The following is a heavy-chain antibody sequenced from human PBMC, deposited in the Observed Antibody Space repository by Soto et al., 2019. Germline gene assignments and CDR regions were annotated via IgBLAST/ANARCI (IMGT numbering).Heavy chain of an antibody. CDR3: ARDRYSSSNYYYYYGMDV. CDR2: ISSSSSTI. D-gene: IGHD6-13*01. J-gene: IGHJ6*02. V-gene: IGHV3-48*01. Sequence: PGGSLRLSCAASGFTFSSYSMNWVRQAPGKGLEWVSYISSSSSTIYYADSVKGRFTISRDNAKNSLYLQMNSLRAEDTAVYYCARDRYSSSNYYYYYGMDVWGQGTTVTVSS. CDR1: GFTFSSYS.